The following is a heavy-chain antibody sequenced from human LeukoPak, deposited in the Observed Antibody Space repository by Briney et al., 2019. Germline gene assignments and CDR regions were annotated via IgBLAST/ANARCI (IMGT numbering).Heavy chain of an antibody. CDR3: ARTDSNNYYQHDY. V-gene: IGHV1-18*04. Sequence: GASVKVSCKASGYTITTYGISWVRQAPGQGLEWMGWISTYVEKLQGRVTAYMELRSLRSDDTALYYCARTDSNNYYQHDYWGQGTLVTVSS. CDR1: GYTITTYG. D-gene: IGHD3-22*01. CDR2: IST. J-gene: IGHJ4*02.